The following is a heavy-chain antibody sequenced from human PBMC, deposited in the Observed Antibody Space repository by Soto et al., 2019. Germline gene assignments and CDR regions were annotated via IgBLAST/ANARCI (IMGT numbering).Heavy chain of an antibody. D-gene: IGHD2-15*01. CDR2: FDTEDGET. J-gene: IGHJ6*02. CDR1: GYTLTELS. Sequence: ASVKVSCKVSGYTLTELSMNWLRQAPGKGHEWMGGFDTEDGETIYAQKFQGRVTMTEDTSTDTAYMELSSLRSEDTAVYYCATPAGLICSGGSCYSFSSGMDVWGQGTTVTVSS. V-gene: IGHV1-24*01. CDR3: ATPAGLICSGGSCYSFSSGMDV.